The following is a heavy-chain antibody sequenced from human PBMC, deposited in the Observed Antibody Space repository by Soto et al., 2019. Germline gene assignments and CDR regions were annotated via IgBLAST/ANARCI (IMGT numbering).Heavy chain of an antibody. Sequence: VQLVESGGGLVQPGGSLRLSCAASGFTFSSYWMSWVRQAPGKGLEWVANIKQDGSEKYYVDSVKGRFTISRDNAKNSLYLQMNSLRAEDTAVYYCASAPMADYYYYYMDVWGKGTTVTVSS. CDR2: IKQDGSEK. CDR1: GFTFSSYW. V-gene: IGHV3-7*01. CDR3: ASAPMADYYYYYMDV. J-gene: IGHJ6*03. D-gene: IGHD2-2*01.